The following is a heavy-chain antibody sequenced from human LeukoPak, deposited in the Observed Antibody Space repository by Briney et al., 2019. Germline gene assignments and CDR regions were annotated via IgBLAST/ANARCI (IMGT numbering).Heavy chain of an antibody. CDR2: IKSKTDGGTT. Sequence: GGSLRLSCAASGFTFSNAWMSWVHQAPGKGLEWVGRIKSKTDGGTTDYAAPVKGRFTISRDDSKNTLYLQMNSLKTEDTAVYYCTTAMYYGSGSYYGINWFDPWGQGTLVTVSS. J-gene: IGHJ5*02. D-gene: IGHD3-10*01. V-gene: IGHV3-15*01. CDR3: TTAMYYGSGSYYGINWFDP. CDR1: GFTFSNAW.